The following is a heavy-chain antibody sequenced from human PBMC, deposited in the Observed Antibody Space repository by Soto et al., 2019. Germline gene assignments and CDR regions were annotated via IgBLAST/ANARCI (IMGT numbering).Heavy chain of an antibody. CDR1: GHRSTSHS. CDR3: ARRGRLPSAYYYGMEV. CDR2: IDPSDFYS. D-gene: IGHD2-2*01. Sequence: PGPDVTMTCERSGHRSTSHSISWVRQMPWKGLEWMVWIDPSDFYSNYSPSFQVYVAISADKSISSAYLQWSSLKASDTAMYYCARRGRLPSAYYYGMEVWGQRASVTVS. J-gene: IGHJ6*02. V-gene: IGHV5-10-1*01.